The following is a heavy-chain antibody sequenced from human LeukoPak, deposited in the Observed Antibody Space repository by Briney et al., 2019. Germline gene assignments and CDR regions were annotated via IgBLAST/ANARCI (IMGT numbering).Heavy chain of an antibody. D-gene: IGHD6-6*01. V-gene: IGHV1-8*01. CDR3: ARDPLRIAARGKGGFDP. CDR2: MNPNSGNT. CDR1: GYTFTSYD. Sequence: ASVKVSCKASGYTFTSYDINWVRQATGQGLEWMGWMNPNSGNTGYAQKFQGRVTMTRNTSISTAYMELSGLRSEDTAVYYCARDPLRIAARGKGGFDPWGQGTLVTVSS. J-gene: IGHJ5*02.